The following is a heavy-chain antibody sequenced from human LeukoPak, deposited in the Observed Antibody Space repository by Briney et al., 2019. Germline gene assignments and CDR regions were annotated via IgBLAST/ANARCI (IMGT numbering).Heavy chain of an antibody. CDR2: ISSDSTYI. Sequence: PGGSLRLSCAASGVIFSSYTMNWVREAPGKGLEGVSSISSDSTYIYYADSVKGRFTISRDNAKNSLYLQMNSLRAEDTAVYYCARDGVRAGIQLWLTGYYYYMDVWGKGTTVTI. CDR1: GVIFSSYT. J-gene: IGHJ6*03. CDR3: ARDGVRAGIQLWLTGYYYYMDV. D-gene: IGHD5-18*01. V-gene: IGHV3-21*01.